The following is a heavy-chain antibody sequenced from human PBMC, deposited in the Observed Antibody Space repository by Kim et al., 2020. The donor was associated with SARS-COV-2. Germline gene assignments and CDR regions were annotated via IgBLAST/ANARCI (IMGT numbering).Heavy chain of an antibody. D-gene: IGHD6-6*01. J-gene: IGHJ4*02. Sequence: GGSLRLSCAASGFTFSNDWMSWVRQAPGKGLEWVGCIKSKTDGGTTDYAPPVKCSFTISSDDSKNTLYLQMISPKTEAIFVYYCTTAALDYWCQGNPGT. V-gene: IGHV3-15*01. CDR2: IKSKTDGGTT. CDR3: TTAALDY. CDR1: GFTFSNDW.